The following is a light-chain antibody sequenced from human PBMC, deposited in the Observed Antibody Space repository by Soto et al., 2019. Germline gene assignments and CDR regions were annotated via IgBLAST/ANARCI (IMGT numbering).Light chain of an antibody. J-gene: IGLJ2*01. CDR3: CSYAGRYSLL. Sequence: QSALTQPRSVSGSPGQSVTISCTGTSSDVGGYDYVSWYQQHPGKAPKLLIYDVTKRPSGVPDRFSGSKSGNTASLTISGLQPDDEADYHCCSYAGRYSLLFGGGTKLTVL. CDR2: DVT. V-gene: IGLV2-11*01. CDR1: SSDVGGYDY.